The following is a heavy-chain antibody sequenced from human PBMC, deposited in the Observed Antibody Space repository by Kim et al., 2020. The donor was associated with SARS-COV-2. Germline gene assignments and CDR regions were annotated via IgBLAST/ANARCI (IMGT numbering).Heavy chain of an antibody. CDR2: ISGSGGST. CDR3: AKTRYDILTGYSLFDY. V-gene: IGHV3-23*01. D-gene: IGHD3-9*01. J-gene: IGHJ4*02. Sequence: GGSLRLSCAASGFTISSYAMSWVRQAPGKGLEWVSAISGSGGSTYYADSVKGRFTISRDNSKNTLYLQMNSLRAEDTAVYYCAKTRYDILTGYSLFDYWGQGTLVTVSS. CDR1: GFTISSYA.